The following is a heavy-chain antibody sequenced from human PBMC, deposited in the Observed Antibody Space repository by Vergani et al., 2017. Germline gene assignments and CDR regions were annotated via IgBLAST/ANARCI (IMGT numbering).Heavy chain of an antibody. CDR2: IYPGDSDT. CDR1: GYSFTSYW. CDR3: ARSQVLRSPGYDAFDI. J-gene: IGHJ3*02. Sequence: EVQLVPSGAEVKKPGESLKISCKGSGYSFTSYWIGWMRQMPGKRLEWMGIIYPGDSDTRYSPSFQVQVTISADKSTSTAYLQWSSLKASDTAMYFCARSQVLRSPGYDAFDIWGQGTMVTVSS. D-gene: IGHD3-3*01. V-gene: IGHV5-51*03.